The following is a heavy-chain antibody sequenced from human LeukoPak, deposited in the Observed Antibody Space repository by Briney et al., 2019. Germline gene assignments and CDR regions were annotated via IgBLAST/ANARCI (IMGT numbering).Heavy chain of an antibody. CDR2: IYSGGST. CDR3: ARDSTAMVAFDY. J-gene: IGHJ4*02. V-gene: IGHV3-53*01. CDR1: GFTFSSYS. Sequence: PGGSLRLSCAASGFTFSSYSMNWVRQAPGKGLEWVSVIYSGGSTYYADSVKGRFTISRDNSKNTLYLQMNSLRAEDTAVYYCARDSTAMVAFDYWGQGTLVTVSS. D-gene: IGHD5-18*01.